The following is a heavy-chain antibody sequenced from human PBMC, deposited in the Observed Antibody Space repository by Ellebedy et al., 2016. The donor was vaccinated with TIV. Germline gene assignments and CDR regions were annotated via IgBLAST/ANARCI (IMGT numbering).Heavy chain of an antibody. Sequence: PGGSLRLPCVASGFTFTGYAMSWVRQAPGQGLEWVSGINNGGRTTSYADSVEGRFIISRDNSKKTLYLQMNSLRAEDTAVYYCAKGRGGGSDSSAPSDYFDYWGLGTLVTVSS. D-gene: IGHD3-22*01. V-gene: IGHV3-23*01. J-gene: IGHJ4*02. CDR3: AKGRGGGSDSSAPSDYFDY. CDR2: INNGGRTT. CDR1: GFTFTGYA.